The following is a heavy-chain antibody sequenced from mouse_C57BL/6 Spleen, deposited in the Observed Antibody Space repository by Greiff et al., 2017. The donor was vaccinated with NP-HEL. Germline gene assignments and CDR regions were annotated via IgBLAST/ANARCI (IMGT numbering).Heavy chain of an antibody. V-gene: IGHV1-54*01. Sequence: VQLQQSGAELVRPGTSVKVSCKASGYAFTNYLIEWVKQRPGQGLEWIGVINPGSGGTNYNEKFKGKATLTADKSSSTAYMQLSSLTSEDSSVYFCARKRGYGYDRGAMDYWGQGTSVTVSS. J-gene: IGHJ4*01. CDR1: GYAFTNYL. CDR2: INPGSGGT. CDR3: ARKRGYGYDRGAMDY. D-gene: IGHD2-2*01.